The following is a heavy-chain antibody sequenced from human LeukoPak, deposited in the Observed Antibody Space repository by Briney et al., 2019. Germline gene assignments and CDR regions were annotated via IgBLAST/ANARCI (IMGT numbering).Heavy chain of an antibody. J-gene: IGHJ6*02. CDR2: ISSSGSTI. CDR3: ARGNMVRGVTHYYYYGMDV. V-gene: IGHV3-11*01. Sequence: PGGSLRLSCAASGFTFSDYYMSWIRQAPGKGLKWVSYISSSGSTIYYADSVKGRFTISRDNAKNSLYLQMNSLRAEDTAVYYCARGNMVRGVTHYYYYGMDVWGQGTTVTVSS. D-gene: IGHD3-10*01. CDR1: GFTFSDYY.